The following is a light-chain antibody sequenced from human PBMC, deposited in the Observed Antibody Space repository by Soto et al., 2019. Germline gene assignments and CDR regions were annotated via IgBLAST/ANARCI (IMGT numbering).Light chain of an antibody. CDR2: SNN. Sequence: QSVLTQPPSASGTPGQRVTISCSGSSSNSGSKTVNWYQQLPGTAPKLLMYSNNQRPSGVPDRFSGSKSGTSASLAISGLQSEDEAEYYCAAWDDSLNGPVFGGGTKLTVL. V-gene: IGLV1-44*01. J-gene: IGLJ3*02. CDR3: AAWDDSLNGPV. CDR1: SSNSGSKT.